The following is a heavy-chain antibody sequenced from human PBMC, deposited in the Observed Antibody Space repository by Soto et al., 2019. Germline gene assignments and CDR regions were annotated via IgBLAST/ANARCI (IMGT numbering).Heavy chain of an antibody. J-gene: IGHJ6*02. Sequence: EVQLVESGGGLVQPGGSLRLSCAASGFSFSNNVMNWVRQAPGKGLEWVSGITDTGGSTYYADSVKGRCTISRDNSKNTLFLQTNSLRAEDTAIYDCAQEVYGAARGAMDGWGQGTTVTVSS. CDR3: AQEVYGAARGAMDG. V-gene: IGHV3-23*04. CDR1: GFSFSNNV. CDR2: ITDTGGST. D-gene: IGHD3-10*01.